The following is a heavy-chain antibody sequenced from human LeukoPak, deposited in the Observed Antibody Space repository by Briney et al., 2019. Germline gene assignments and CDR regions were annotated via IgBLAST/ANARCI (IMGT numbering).Heavy chain of an antibody. V-gene: IGHV4-59*01. CDR1: GGSISPYY. D-gene: IGHD4/OR15-4a*01. Sequence: SETLSLTCTVSGGSISPYYWSWLRQPPGGGLEWIGYIFHSGYTNYNPSLKSRLTILVDTSKNQFSLKLSSVTAADTAVYYCARVKPSASRLGDNWFDPWGQGTLVTVSS. CDR3: ARVKPSASRLGDNWFDP. J-gene: IGHJ5*02. CDR2: IFHSGYT.